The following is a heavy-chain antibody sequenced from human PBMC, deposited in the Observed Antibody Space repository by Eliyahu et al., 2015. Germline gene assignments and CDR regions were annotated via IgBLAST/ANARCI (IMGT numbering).Heavy chain of an antibody. J-gene: IGHJ4*02. CDR3: AKEDGGVDYGALDY. CDR1: GFRFSSSV. Sequence: QVQLVESGGGVVQPGGSLRLSCVASGFRFSSSVMHWARQAPGKGLEWVSFIQSDGGSKFYAVSVKGRFTISRDNSKNTVYLQMNSLRPEDTAVYYCAKEDGGVDYGALDYWGQGTLVTVSS. V-gene: IGHV3-30*02. D-gene: IGHD4-17*01. CDR2: IQSDGGSK.